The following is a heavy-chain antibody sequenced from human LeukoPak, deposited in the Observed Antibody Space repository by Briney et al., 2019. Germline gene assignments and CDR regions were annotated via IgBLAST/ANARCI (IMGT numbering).Heavy chain of an antibody. CDR3: AREGRDSTNINAFGF. J-gene: IGHJ3*01. D-gene: IGHD2-2*01. CDR2: ISYDEFNK. CDR1: GFTFSYYA. Sequence: PGGSLRLSCAASGFTFSYYALHWVRQAPGKGLEWVAAISYDEFNKFYGNSVKGRFTISRDNSKSTLSLQMNSLRTEDTAVYYCAREGRDSTNINAFGFWGQGIMVTVSS. V-gene: IGHV3-30*04.